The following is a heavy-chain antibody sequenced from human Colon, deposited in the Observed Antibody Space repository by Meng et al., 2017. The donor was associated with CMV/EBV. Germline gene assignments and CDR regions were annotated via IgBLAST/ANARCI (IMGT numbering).Heavy chain of an antibody. Sequence: GESLKISCSASGFSFRDFDMHWVRQAPGKGLEGVAFMRFDGSKTSLAESVKGRFIISRDDSKNILYLQMNSLRADDTAVYYCARLLGRLVGASSDVDRWGQGTLVTVSS. J-gene: IGHJ5*02. D-gene: IGHD1-26*01. CDR1: GFSFRDFD. CDR2: MRFDGSKT. CDR3: ARLLGRLVGASSDVDR. V-gene: IGHV3-30*02.